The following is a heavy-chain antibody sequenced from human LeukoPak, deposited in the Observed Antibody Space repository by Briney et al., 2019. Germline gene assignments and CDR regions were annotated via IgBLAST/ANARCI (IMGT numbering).Heavy chain of an antibody. V-gene: IGHV3-11*06. Sequence: GGSLRLSCAASGLTVSSNYMIWVRQAPGKGLEWVSYMSSRSTTYTTYADSVRGRFTISRDNAKNSVYLQMNSVRAEDTAVYYCARHIVLVTAIDGFDIWGQGTMVTVSS. CDR2: MSSRSTTYT. D-gene: IGHD2-21*02. J-gene: IGHJ3*02. CDR1: GLTVSSNY. CDR3: ARHIVLVTAIDGFDI.